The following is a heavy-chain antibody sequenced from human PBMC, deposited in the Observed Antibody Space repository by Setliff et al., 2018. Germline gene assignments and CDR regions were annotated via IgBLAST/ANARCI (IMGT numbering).Heavy chain of an antibody. CDR1: GSTFTTYG. J-gene: IGHJ4*02. CDR2: ISGYNGNT. D-gene: IGHD5-18*01. Sequence: VKVSCKASGSTFTTYGVAWVRQAPGQGLEWLGWISGYNGNTNYAQRFQGRVTTTIDTSTNTAYMELRSLRSDDTAVYYCARFSGHNYGSFDSWGQGTLVTVSS. V-gene: IGHV1-18*01. CDR3: ARFSGHNYGSFDS.